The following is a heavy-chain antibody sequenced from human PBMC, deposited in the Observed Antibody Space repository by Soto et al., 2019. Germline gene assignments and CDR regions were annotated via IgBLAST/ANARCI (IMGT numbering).Heavy chain of an antibody. CDR3: ARPRGYSYVLPDY. Sequence: GSLRLSCAASGFSFSSYNMNWVRQAPGKGLEWVSYISSSSSTIYYADSVKGRFTISRDNAKNSLYLQMNSLRDEDTAVYYCARPRGYSYVLPDYWGQGTLVTVSS. D-gene: IGHD5-18*01. V-gene: IGHV3-48*02. CDR2: ISSSSSTI. CDR1: GFSFSSYN. J-gene: IGHJ4*02.